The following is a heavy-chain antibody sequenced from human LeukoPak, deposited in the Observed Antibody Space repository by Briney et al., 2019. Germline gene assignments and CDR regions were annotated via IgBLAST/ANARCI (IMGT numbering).Heavy chain of an antibody. V-gene: IGHV4-39*07. CDR2: IYYSGST. Sequence: SETLSLTCTVSGGSISSSSYYWGWIRQPPGKGLEWLGSIYYSGSTYYNPSLKSRVTISVDTSKNQFSLKLSSVTAAETAVYYCARAANWNYVLNAFDIWGQGTMVTVSS. J-gene: IGHJ3*02. D-gene: IGHD1-7*01. CDR3: ARAANWNYVLNAFDI. CDR1: GGSISSSSYY.